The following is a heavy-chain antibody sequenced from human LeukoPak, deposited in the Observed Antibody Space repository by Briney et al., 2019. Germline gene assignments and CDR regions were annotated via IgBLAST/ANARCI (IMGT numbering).Heavy chain of an antibody. Sequence: ASVKVSCKASGYTFTSSYDINWVRQAPGQGLEWMGWINPNSGGTNYAQKFQGRVTMTRDTSISTAYMELSRLRSDDTAVYYCASAADDSSGYYFFWGQGTLVTVSS. CDR3: ASAADDSSGYYFF. J-gene: IGHJ4*02. CDR2: INPNSGGT. CDR1: GYTFTSSYD. V-gene: IGHV1-2*02. D-gene: IGHD3-22*01.